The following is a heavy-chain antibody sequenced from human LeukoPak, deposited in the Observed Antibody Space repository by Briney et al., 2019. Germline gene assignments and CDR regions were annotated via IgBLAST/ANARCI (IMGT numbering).Heavy chain of an antibody. CDR3: ARGPPNWGYDY. Sequence: ASVKVSCKASGYTFTSYDINWVRQATGRGPEWTGWMSPNSGNTGYAQKFQGRVTMTRSTSMSTAYMELSSLRSEDTAVYYCARGPPNWGYDYWGQGTLVTVSS. CDR1: GYTFTSYD. J-gene: IGHJ4*02. V-gene: IGHV1-8*01. CDR2: MSPNSGNT. D-gene: IGHD7-27*01.